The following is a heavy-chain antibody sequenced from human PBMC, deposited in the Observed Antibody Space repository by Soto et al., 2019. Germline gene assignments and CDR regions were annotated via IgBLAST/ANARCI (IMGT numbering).Heavy chain of an antibody. V-gene: IGHV4-4*02. D-gene: IGHD1-7*01. J-gene: IGHJ4*02. CDR1: GGSFTSNNW. CDR2: IYRTGST. CDR3: ASRDPGTSVDY. Sequence: LSLTCAVSGGSFTSNNWLTWVRQPPGQGLEWIGEIYRTGSTNYNPSLKSRVTISLDKSENQFSLKVTSLTAADTAVYYCASRDPGTSVDYWGQGTLVTVSS.